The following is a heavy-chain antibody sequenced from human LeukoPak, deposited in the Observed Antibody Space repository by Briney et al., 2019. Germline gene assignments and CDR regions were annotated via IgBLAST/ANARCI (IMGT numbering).Heavy chain of an antibody. D-gene: IGHD3-9*01. V-gene: IGHV4-59*06. J-gene: IGHJ4*02. Sequence: SETLSLTCTVSGGSISSYYWSWIRQHPGKGLEWIGFIYYSGSTYYNPSLKSRVTISVDTSKNQFSLKLSSVTAADTAVYYCARVKFDILTGYFDYWGQGTLVTVSS. CDR2: IYYSGST. CDR3: ARVKFDILTGYFDY. CDR1: GGSISSYY.